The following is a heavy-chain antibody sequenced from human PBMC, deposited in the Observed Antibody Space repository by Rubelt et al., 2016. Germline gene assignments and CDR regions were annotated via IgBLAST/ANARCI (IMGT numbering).Heavy chain of an antibody. V-gene: IGHV4-34*01. CDR3: ARDRGSSSWYGVDY. CDR2: INHSGST. Sequence: QVQLQQWGAGLLKPSETLSLTCAVYGGSFSGYYWSWIRQPPGKGLEWIGEINHSGSTNYNPSLKSRVTISVDTSKNQFALKLSSVTAADTAVYHCARDRGSSSWYGVDYWGQGTLVTVSS. D-gene: IGHD6-13*01. CDR1: GGSFSGYY. J-gene: IGHJ4*02.